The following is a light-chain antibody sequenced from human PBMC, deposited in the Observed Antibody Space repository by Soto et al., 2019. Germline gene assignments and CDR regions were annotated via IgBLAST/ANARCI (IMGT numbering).Light chain of an antibody. CDR2: DVS. J-gene: IGLJ1*01. CDR3: SSYTSSSTLLYV. Sequence: QSVLTQPASVSGSPGQSIIISGTGTSSDVGGYNYVSWYQQHPGKAPKLMIYDVSNRPSGVSNRFSGSKSGNTASLTISGLQAEDEADYYCSSYTSSSTLLYVFGTGTKVTVL. V-gene: IGLV2-14*01. CDR1: SSDVGGYNY.